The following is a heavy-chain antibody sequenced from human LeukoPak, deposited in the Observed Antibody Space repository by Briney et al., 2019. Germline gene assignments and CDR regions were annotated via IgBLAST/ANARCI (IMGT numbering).Heavy chain of an antibody. CDR3: ASRGVAGTSNWFDP. D-gene: IGHD2-15*01. J-gene: IGHJ5*02. CDR1: GFTFSSYA. Sequence: GGSLRLSCAASGFTFSSYAMSWVREAPGKGLEWVSAISGSGGSTYYADFVRGRFTISRNNSKNTLYLQMNSLRAEDTAVYYCASRGVAGTSNWFDPWGQGTLVTVSS. V-gene: IGHV3-23*01. CDR2: ISGSGGST.